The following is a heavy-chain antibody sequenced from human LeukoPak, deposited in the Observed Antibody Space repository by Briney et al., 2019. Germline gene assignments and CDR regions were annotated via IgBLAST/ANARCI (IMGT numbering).Heavy chain of an antibody. J-gene: IGHJ4*02. V-gene: IGHV3-48*01. CDR2: ISSSSSAI. CDR1: GFTFSSYS. Sequence: GVLRLSCAASGFTFSSYSMNWVRQAPGKGLEWVSYISSSSSAIYYADSVKGRFTISRDNAKNSPYLQMNSLRAEDTAVYYCAREGYSPYWGQGTLVTVSS. CDR3: AREGYSPY. D-gene: IGHD6-13*01.